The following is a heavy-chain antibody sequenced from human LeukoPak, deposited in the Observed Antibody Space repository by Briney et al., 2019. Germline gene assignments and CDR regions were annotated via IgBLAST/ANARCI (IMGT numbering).Heavy chain of an antibody. CDR2: INPSGGST. Sequence: ASVKVSCKASGYTFTSYYMHWVRQAPGQGLEWMGIINPSGGSTSYAQKFQGRVTMTRDTSTSTVYMELSSLRSEDTAVYYCAREPGGKGARGASDIWGQGTMVTVSS. D-gene: IGHD1-26*01. CDR3: AREPGGKGARGASDI. CDR1: GYTFTSYY. J-gene: IGHJ3*02. V-gene: IGHV1-46*03.